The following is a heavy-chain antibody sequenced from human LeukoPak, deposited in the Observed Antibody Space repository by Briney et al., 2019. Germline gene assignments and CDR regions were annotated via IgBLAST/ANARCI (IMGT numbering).Heavy chain of an antibody. CDR2: ISVSGGST. J-gene: IGHJ4*02. CDR3: ARGYAGIDY. D-gene: IGHD5-12*01. V-gene: IGHV3-23*01. CDR1: GFTFSNYA. Sequence: GGSLRLSCAAYGFTFSNYAMSWVRQAPGKGLEWVSGISVSGGSTYYADSVKGRFTISRDNAKNTLYLQMNSLRAEDTAVYYCARGYAGIDYWGQGSLVTVSS.